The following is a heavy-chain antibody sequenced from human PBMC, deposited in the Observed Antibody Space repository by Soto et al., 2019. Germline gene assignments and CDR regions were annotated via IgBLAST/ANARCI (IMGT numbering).Heavy chain of an antibody. Sequence: GGSLRLSCAASGFTFSSYAMHWVRQAPGKGLEWITVISYDGSNKYYADSVKGRFTISRDNSKNTLYLQMNSLRAEDTAVYYCARDRWVGAQDYYHMDVWGQGTTVTVSS. J-gene: IGHJ6*02. CDR1: GFTFSSYA. V-gene: IGHV3-30-3*01. CDR2: ISYDGSNK. D-gene: IGHD1-26*01. CDR3: ARDRWVGAQDYYHMDV.